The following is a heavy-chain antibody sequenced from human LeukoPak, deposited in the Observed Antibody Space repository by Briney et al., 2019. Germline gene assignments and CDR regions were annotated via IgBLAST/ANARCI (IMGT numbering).Heavy chain of an antibody. CDR3: ARVRYDGSGYYSIYDY. D-gene: IGHD3-22*01. Sequence: GGSLRLSCAASGFAFSSYWMHWVRQAPGKGLVWVSRIKSDGSSTSYADSVKGRFTISRDNAKNSLYLQMNSLRAEDTAVYYCARVRYDGSGYYSIYDYWGQGTLVTVSS. CDR1: GFAFSSYW. CDR2: IKSDGSST. J-gene: IGHJ4*02. V-gene: IGHV3-74*01.